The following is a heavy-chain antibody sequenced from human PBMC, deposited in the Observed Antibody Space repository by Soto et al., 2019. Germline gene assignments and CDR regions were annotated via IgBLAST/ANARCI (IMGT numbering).Heavy chain of an antibody. V-gene: IGHV3-23*01. J-gene: IGHJ6*02. Sequence: GGSLRLSCAASGFTFNTYAMTWVRQGPGKGLEWVSTISGGDGGTYYADSVKGRFTISRDNFKNTMYLQMNSLRAEDTAVYYCVKDWRGENCPCMDVWGQGTKVTVSS. D-gene: IGHD3-3*01. CDR2: ISGGDGGT. CDR3: VKDWRGENCPCMDV. CDR1: GFTFNTYA.